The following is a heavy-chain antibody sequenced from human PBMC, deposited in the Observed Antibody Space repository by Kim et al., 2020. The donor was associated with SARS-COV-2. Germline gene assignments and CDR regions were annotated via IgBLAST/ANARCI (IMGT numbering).Heavy chain of an antibody. D-gene: IGHD3-10*01. J-gene: IGHJ2*01. V-gene: IGHV1-69*01. Sequence: AQKFQGRVTITADESTSTAYMELSSLRSEDTAVYYCARDSRGGKSWYFDLWGRGTLVTVSS. CDR3: ARDSRGGKSWYFDL.